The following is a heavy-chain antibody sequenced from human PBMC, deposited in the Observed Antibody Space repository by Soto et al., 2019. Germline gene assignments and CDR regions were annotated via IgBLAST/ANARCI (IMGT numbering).Heavy chain of an antibody. V-gene: IGHV4-59*01. CDR2: IYYTGST. Sequence: SETLSLTCSVSGGSISIYYWTWIRQSPGRGLEWIGDIYYTGSTNYNPSLESRVTISLDTSKNQFSLRLTSVTAADTAVYYCARVDSGFVRGFDYWGQGTLVTVSS. CDR3: ARVDSGFVRGFDY. CDR1: GGSISIYY. D-gene: IGHD5-12*01. J-gene: IGHJ4*02.